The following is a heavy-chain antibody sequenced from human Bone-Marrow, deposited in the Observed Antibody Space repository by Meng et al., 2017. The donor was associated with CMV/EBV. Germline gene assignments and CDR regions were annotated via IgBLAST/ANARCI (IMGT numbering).Heavy chain of an antibody. CDR2: ISYDGSNK. D-gene: IGHD3-3*01. V-gene: IGHV3-30*19. CDR1: GFTLSSYG. J-gene: IGHJ6*02. Sequence: GGSPRLSCAASGFTLSSYGMHWVRQAPGKGLEWVALISYDGSNKYYADSVKSRFTISRDNSKNTLFLQMNSLRADDTAVYYCASPYYDFWSGSYYYFMDVWGRGTTVTVSS. CDR3: ASPYYDFWSGSYYYFMDV.